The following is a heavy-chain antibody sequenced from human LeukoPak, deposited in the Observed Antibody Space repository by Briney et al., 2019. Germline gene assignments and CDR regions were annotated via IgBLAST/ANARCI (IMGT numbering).Heavy chain of an antibody. D-gene: IGHD5-18*01. CDR1: GGSFSGYY. V-gene: IGHV4-34*01. J-gene: IGHJ4*02. CDR2: INHSGST. CDR3: ARGRQLWPPASPLAPFDY. Sequence: SETLSLTCAVYGGSFSGYYWSWIRQPPGKGLEWIGEINHSGSTNYNPSLKSRVTISVDTSKNQFSLKLSSVTAADTAVYYWARGRQLWPPASPLAPFDYWGQGTLVTVSS.